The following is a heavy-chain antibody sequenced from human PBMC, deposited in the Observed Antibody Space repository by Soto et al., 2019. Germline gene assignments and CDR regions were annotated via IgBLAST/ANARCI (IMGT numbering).Heavy chain of an antibody. D-gene: IGHD5-12*01. CDR3: AKGGPTFLNWFGP. CDR1: GFAFSSYA. J-gene: IGHJ5*02. CDR2: ISNSGHSA. V-gene: IGHV3-23*01. Sequence: GGSLRLSCAASGFAFSSYAMNWVRQAPGKGLEWISVISNSGHSAYYADSVKGRFTISRDNSKNTLYLQIKSLRAEDTAAYYCAKGGPTFLNWFGPWGQGTLVTVSS.